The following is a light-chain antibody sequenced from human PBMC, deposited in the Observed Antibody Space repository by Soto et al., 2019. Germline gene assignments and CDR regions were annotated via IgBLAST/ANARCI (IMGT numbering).Light chain of an antibody. J-gene: IGKJ1*01. CDR2: GAS. Sequence: IAMTQSPATVSVSPGERATLSCRASLSISSNLARYQQKPGQAPRLLLYGASTRATGIPDRFSGSGSGTEFTLTISSLRSEDSAVYYCEQYQNWLWTFGQGTKVEIK. CDR1: LSISSN. V-gene: IGKV3-15*01. CDR3: EQYQNWLWT.